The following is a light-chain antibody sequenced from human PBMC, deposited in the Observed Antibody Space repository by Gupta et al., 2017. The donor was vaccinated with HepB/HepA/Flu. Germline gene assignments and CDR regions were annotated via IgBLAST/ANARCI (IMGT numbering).Light chain of an antibody. Sequence: QAALTQPDSVSVSPGPSITMSCTGTSSDVGYYNRVSWYQQPPGKAPRLIIYEVSKRPSGVANRFSGSKSGNTASLTISGLQAEDEAYYYCCSYAGGSTYVIFGGGTKLTVL. CDR3: CSYAGGSTYVI. CDR1: SSDVGYYNR. CDR2: EVS. V-gene: IGLV2-23*02. J-gene: IGLJ2*01.